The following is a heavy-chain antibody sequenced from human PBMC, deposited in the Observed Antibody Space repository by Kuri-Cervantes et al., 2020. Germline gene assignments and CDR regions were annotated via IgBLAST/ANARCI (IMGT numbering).Heavy chain of an antibody. CDR2: ISRDSGAT. J-gene: IGHJ4*02. V-gene: IGHV3-48*02. Sequence: GGSLRLSCAASGFSFNSYSMNWVRQAPGKGLEFVSYISRDSGATYYGDSVKGRFTISRDNAKNSLYLQMNSLSDEDTAVYYRARDDNWGFDYWGQGTPVTVSS. CDR1: GFSFNSYS. CDR3: ARDDNWGFDY. D-gene: IGHD1-1*01.